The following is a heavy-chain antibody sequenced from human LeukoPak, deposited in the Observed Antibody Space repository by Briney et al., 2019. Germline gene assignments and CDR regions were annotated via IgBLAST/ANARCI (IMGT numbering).Heavy chain of an antibody. J-gene: IGHJ5*02. CDR1: GGSISSYY. CDR2: IYNSGST. D-gene: IGHD3-22*01. V-gene: IGHV4-59*01. Sequence: PSETLSLTCTVPGGSISSYYWSWIRQPPGKGLEWIGYIYNSGSTNYNPSLKSRVTISVDTSKNQFSLKLSSVTAADTAVYYCARVDYYDSSGYYFNNWFDPWGEGTLVTVSS. CDR3: ARVDYYDSSGYYFNNWFDP.